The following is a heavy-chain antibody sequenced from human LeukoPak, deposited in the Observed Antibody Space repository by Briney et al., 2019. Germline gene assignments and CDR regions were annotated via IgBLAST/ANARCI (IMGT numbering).Heavy chain of an antibody. CDR1: GFSLTSNY. D-gene: IGHD6-19*01. J-gene: IGHJ4*02. Sequence: GASVTVSCKASGFSLTSNYMHWVRQAPGQGLEWMGYMRPTDAYTGYAPKFQGRVTVTRDTSTNTVYMELSSLRSDDTAVYYCAREGAVALKHFDLWGQGTLVTVSS. CDR3: AREGAVALKHFDL. V-gene: IGHV1-46*01. CDR2: MRPTDAYT.